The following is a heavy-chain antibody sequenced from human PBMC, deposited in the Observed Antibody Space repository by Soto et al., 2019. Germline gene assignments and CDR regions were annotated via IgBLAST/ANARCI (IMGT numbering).Heavy chain of an antibody. J-gene: IGHJ4*02. Sequence: GGSLRLSCAASGFTFSDYGMHWVRQAPGRGLEWLAFISYDGSNKYSRDSVKGRFTISRDNSKNTLYLQMNSLRAEDTALYYCAKDMRGYNDYWGQGTLVTVS. D-gene: IGHD5-18*01. CDR1: GFTFSDYG. V-gene: IGHV3-30*18. CDR2: ISYDGSNK. CDR3: AKDMRGYNDY.